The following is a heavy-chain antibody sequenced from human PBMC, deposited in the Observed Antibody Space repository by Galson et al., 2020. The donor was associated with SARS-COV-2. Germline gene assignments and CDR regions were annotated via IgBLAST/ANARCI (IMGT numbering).Heavy chain of an antibody. CDR3: ARADYSNYWNYYYYYMDV. J-gene: IGHJ6*03. Sequence: GESLKISCAASGFTFSSYDMHWVRQATGKGLEWVSAIGTAGYTYYPGSVKGRFTISRENAKNSLYLQMNSLRAGDTAVYYCARADYSNYWNYYYYYMDVWGKGTTVTVSS. CDR1: GFTFSSYD. CDR2: IGTAGYT. D-gene: IGHD4-4*01. V-gene: IGHV3-13*01.